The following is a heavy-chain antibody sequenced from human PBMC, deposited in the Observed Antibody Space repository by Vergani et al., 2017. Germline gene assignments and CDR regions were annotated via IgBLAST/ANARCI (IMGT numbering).Heavy chain of an antibody. CDR2: ISDDGSNK. J-gene: IGHJ4*02. CDR3: ARGASGDYVASFDY. CDR1: GFTFSSYA. Sequence: QVQLVESGGGVVQPGRSLRLSCAASGFTFSSYAMHWVRPAPGKGLEWVAVISDDGSNKYYADSVKGRFTISRDNSKNTLYLQMNSLRAEDTAVYYCARGASGDYVASFDYWGQGTLVTVSS. D-gene: IGHD4-17*01. V-gene: IGHV3-30-3*01.